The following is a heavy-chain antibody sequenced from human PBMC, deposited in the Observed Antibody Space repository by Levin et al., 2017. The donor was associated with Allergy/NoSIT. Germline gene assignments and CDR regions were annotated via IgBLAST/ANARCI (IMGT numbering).Heavy chain of an antibody. V-gene: IGHV3-43*01. CDR2: ISWDGGST. Sequence: GESLKISCAASGFTFDDYTMHWVRQAPGKGLEWVSLISWDGGSTYYADSVKGRFTISRDNSKNSLYLQMNSLRTEDTALYYCAKDIGDYGGNGMYYYYGMDVWGQGTTVTVSS. CDR1: GFTFDDYT. J-gene: IGHJ6*02. D-gene: IGHD4-23*01. CDR3: AKDIGDYGGNGMYYYYGMDV.